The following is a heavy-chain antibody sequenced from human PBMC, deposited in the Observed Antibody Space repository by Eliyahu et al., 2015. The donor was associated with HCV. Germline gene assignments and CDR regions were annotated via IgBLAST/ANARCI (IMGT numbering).Heavy chain of an antibody. Sequence: EVQLLESGGGLVQPGGSLRLSCAASGFTFSRYAMSXVRXAPGKGLEWVSAISGSGGSTYYADSVKGRFTISRDNSKNTLYLQMNSLRAEDTAVYYCAKGSYCSSTSCYGASPYYYYGMDVWGQGTTVTVSS. V-gene: IGHV3-23*01. D-gene: IGHD2-2*01. CDR1: GFTFSRYA. CDR3: AKGSYCSSTSCYGASPYYYYGMDV. J-gene: IGHJ6*02. CDR2: ISGSGGST.